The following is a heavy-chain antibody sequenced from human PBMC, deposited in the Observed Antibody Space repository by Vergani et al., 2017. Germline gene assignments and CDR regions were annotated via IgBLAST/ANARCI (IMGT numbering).Heavy chain of an antibody. D-gene: IGHD6-19*01. CDR1: GFTFSSYA. CDR3: AKAPYSSGWNFDY. Sequence: VQLVESGGGVVQPGRSLRLSCAASGFTFSSYAMHWVRQAPGKGLEWVAVISYDGSNKYYADSVKGRFTISRDNSKNTLYLQMNSLRAEDTAVYYCAKAPYSSGWNFDYWGQGTLVTVSS. CDR2: ISYDGSNK. J-gene: IGHJ4*02. V-gene: IGHV3-30*04.